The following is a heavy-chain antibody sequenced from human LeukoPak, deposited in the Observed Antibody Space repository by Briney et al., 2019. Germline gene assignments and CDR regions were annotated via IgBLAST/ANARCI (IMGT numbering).Heavy chain of an antibody. CDR1: GFTFSSYS. Sequence: GGSLRLSCAASGFTFSSYSMNWVRQAPGKGLEWVAFIRYDGSNKYYADSVKGRFTISRDNSKNTLYLQMNSLRAEDTAVYYCAKDRHILFGVFDYWGQGTLVTVSS. D-gene: IGHD3-3*01. CDR3: AKDRHILFGVFDY. V-gene: IGHV3-30*02. J-gene: IGHJ4*02. CDR2: IRYDGSNK.